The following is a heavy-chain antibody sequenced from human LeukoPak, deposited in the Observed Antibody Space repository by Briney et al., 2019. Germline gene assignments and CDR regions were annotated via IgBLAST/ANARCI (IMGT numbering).Heavy chain of an antibody. CDR3: AKGIAMTTVTTPDAFDI. Sequence: GGSLRLSRAASGFTFSSYAMSWVRQAPGKGLEWVSAISGSGGSTYYADSVKGRFAISRDDSKNTLYLQMNSLRAEDTAVYYCAKGIAMTTVTTPDAFDIWGQGTMVTVSS. D-gene: IGHD4-17*01. V-gene: IGHV3-23*01. CDR1: GFTFSSYA. CDR2: ISGSGGST. J-gene: IGHJ3*02.